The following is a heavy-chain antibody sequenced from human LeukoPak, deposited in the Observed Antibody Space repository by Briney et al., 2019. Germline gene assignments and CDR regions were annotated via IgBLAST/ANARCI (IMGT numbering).Heavy chain of an antibody. CDR1: GFTFSSYG. J-gene: IGHJ6*04. D-gene: IGHD6-19*01. CDR2: IWYDGSNK. Sequence: GGSLRLSCAASGFTFSSYGMHWVRQAPGKGLEWVAVIWYDGSNKYYADSVKGRFTISRDNSKNTLYLQMNSLRAEDTAVYYCARENAGIAVARTYYYYYGMDVWGKGTTDTVSS. CDR3: ARENAGIAVARTYYYYYGMDV. V-gene: IGHV3-33*01.